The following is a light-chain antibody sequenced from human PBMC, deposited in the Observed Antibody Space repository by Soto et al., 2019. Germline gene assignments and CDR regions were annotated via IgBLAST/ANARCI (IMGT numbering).Light chain of an antibody. V-gene: IGKV1-17*01. J-gene: IGKJ5*01. CDR3: QHYNNWPPIT. CDR1: QDVSND. CDR2: GAS. Sequence: DIQMTQSPPSLSASVGDRVTITCRASQDVSNDLGWFQQKPGKAPTRLIFGASNLESGVPSRFSGTGSGTEFTLTISSLQPDDFATYYCQHYNNWPPITFGQGTQLEIK.